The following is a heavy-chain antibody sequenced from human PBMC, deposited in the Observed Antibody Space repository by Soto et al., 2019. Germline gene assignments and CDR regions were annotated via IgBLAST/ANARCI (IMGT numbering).Heavy chain of an antibody. D-gene: IGHD3-22*01. CDR2: IKSKTDGGTT. V-gene: IGHV3-15*01. CDR3: TTGPMIVVVITPFDI. Sequence: GGSLRLSCAASGFTFSNAWMSWVRQAPGKGLEWVGRIKSKTDGGTTDYAAPVKGRFTISRDDSKNTLYLQMNSLKTEDTAVYYCTTGPMIVVVITPFDIWGQGTMVTVSS. CDR1: GFTFSNAW. J-gene: IGHJ3*02.